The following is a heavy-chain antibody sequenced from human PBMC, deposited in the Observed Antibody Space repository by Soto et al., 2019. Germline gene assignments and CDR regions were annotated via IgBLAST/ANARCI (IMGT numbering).Heavy chain of an antibody. CDR1: GGAIISTTYY. Sequence: PSETLSLTCAVSGGAIISTTYYFCWMRQPPGNGLEWIGTISYSGATYYNPSLKSRVTISVDTSNNQLFLKLTSVTAADTAVYYCATDLYYYETTGFYFFLPLDYWGQGALVTVSS. J-gene: IGHJ4*02. V-gene: IGHV4-39*01. CDR3: ATDLYYYETTGFYFFLPLDY. D-gene: IGHD3-22*01. CDR2: ISYSGAT.